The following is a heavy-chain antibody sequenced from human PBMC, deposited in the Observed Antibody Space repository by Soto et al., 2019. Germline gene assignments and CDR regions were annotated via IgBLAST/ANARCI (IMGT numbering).Heavy chain of an antibody. CDR3: ERAISGYVT. V-gene: IGHV1-3*01. D-gene: IGHD5-12*01. CDR1: GITYSTYA. J-gene: IGHJ4*02. Sequence: VQLVQSGAEVKKPGASVMVSCKASGITYSTYAIHWVRQAPGQSLEWLGWINAGNGDTRYSEKLQGRANLTRDTSASTANMDLSSLRSEATAISYGERAISGYVTGGQGTLDNVSS. CDR2: INAGNGDT.